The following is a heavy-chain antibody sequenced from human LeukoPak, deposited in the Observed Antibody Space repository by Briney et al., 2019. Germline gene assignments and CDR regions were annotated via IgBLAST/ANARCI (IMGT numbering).Heavy chain of an antibody. CDR1: GFTFSSYW. D-gene: IGHD6-19*01. V-gene: IGHV3-7*01. J-gene: IGHJ6*03. Sequence: PGGSLRLSCAASGFTFSSYWMSWVRQAPGKGLEWVANIKQDGSEKYYVDSVKGRFTISRDNAKNSLYLQMNSLRAEDTAVYYCARYESSGWPYYYYYMDVWGKGTTVTISS. CDR3: ARYESSGWPYYYYYMDV. CDR2: IKQDGSEK.